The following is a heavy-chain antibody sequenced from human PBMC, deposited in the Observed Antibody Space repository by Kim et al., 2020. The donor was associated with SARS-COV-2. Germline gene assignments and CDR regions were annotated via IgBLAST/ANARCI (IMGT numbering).Heavy chain of an antibody. V-gene: IGHV3-21*01. J-gene: IGHJ6*02. CDR3: ARDRTPYGDYDLYYYYYGMDV. D-gene: IGHD4-17*01. CDR1: GFTFSSYS. CDR2: ISSSSSYI. Sequence: GGSLRLSCAASGFTFSSYSMNWVRQAPGKGLEWVSSISSSSSYIYYADSVKGRFTISRDNAKNSLYLQMNSLRAEDTAVYYCARDRTPYGDYDLYYYYYGMDVWGQGTTVTVSS.